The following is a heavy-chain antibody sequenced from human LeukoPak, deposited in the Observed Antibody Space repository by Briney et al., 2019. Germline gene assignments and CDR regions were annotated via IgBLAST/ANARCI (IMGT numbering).Heavy chain of an antibody. V-gene: IGHV4-59*01. J-gene: IGHJ5*02. CDR3: ARETTIGEGGFWFDP. D-gene: IGHD3-10*02. CDR2: IYYSGST. CDR1: GGSISSYS. Sequence: PSETLSLTCTVSGGSISSYSWSWIRQPPGKGLEWIGYIYYSGSTNYNPSLKSRVTISVDTSKNQFSLKLSSVTAADTAVYYCARETTIGEGGFWFDPWGQGTLVTVSS.